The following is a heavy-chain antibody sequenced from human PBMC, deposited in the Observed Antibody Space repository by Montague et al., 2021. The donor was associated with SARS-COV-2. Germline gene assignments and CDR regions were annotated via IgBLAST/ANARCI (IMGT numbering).Heavy chain of an antibody. J-gene: IGHJ6*02. Sequence: SETLSLTCAVSGGSFNGYYWSWIRQPPGKGLEWIGEINHSGSTTYNPSLESRVSISVDTSNKQFSLKVTSVTAADTAVYYCARLGAITLVRGITKADFSNYGMDVWGQGTTVTVSS. D-gene: IGHD3-10*01. CDR3: ARLGAITLVRGITKADFSNYGMDV. CDR1: GGSFNGYY. V-gene: IGHV4-34*01. CDR2: INHSGST.